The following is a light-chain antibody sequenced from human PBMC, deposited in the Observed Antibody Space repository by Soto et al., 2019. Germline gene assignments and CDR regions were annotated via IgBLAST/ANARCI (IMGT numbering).Light chain of an antibody. CDR2: DND. V-gene: IGLV1-51*01. Sequence: QSVLTQPPSVSAAPGQRVTISCSGSNSNIGNNYVSWFQQLPGTAPKLLIIDNDKRPSGITDRFSGSSSGTSATLGITGLQTGDEADYYCGTWDNILRGWVFGGGTKLTV. CDR1: NSNIGNNY. J-gene: IGLJ3*02. CDR3: GTWDNILRGWV.